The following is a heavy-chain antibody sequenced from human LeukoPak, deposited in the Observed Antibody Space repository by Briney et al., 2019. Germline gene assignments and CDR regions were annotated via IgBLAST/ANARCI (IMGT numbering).Heavy chain of an antibody. D-gene: IGHD5-18*01. CDR1: GYTLTELS. CDR3: ATGGADTEELRFDY. Sequence: EASVKVSCKVSGYTLTELSMHWVRQAPGKGLEWMGGFDPEDGETIYAQKFQGRVTVTEDTSTDTAYMELSSLRSEDTAVYYCATGGADTEELRFDYWGQGTLVTVSS. CDR2: FDPEDGET. J-gene: IGHJ4*01. V-gene: IGHV1-24*01.